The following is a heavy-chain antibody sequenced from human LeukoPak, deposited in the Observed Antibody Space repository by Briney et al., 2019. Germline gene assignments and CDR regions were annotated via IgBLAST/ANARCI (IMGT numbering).Heavy chain of an antibody. CDR1: GGFFGGYY. V-gene: IGHV4-34*01. J-gene: IGHJ6*03. CDR3: ARGIPVYGVIMIYYSYYMDV. Sequence: PSETLSLTCAVYGGFFGGYYWSWIRQPPGKGLEWIGEINHSGSTNYNPSLKSRVTISVDTSKNQFSLKLNSVTAADTAVYYCARGIPVYGVIMIYYSYYMDVWGKGTTVTVSS. D-gene: IGHD3-3*01. CDR2: INHSGST.